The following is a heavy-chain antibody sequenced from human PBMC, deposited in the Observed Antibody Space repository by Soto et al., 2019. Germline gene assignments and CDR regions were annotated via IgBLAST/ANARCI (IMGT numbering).Heavy chain of an antibody. CDR1: GYTFTSYG. D-gene: IGHD6-13*01. CDR2: ISAYNGNT. Sequence: ASVKVSGKASGYTFTSYGSSWVRQAPGQGLEWMGWISAYNGNTNYAQKLQGRVTMTTDTSTSTAYMELRSLRSDDTAVYYCARVPPIAAAGTSHFDYWGQGTLVTVSS. CDR3: ARVPPIAAAGTSHFDY. J-gene: IGHJ4*02. V-gene: IGHV1-18*01.